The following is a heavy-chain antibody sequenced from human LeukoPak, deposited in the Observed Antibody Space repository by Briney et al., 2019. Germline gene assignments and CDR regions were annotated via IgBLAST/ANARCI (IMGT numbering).Heavy chain of an antibody. CDR3: ARINSAYGWGFDY. Sequence: GGSLRLSCAASGFTFSDYYMSWIRQAPGKGLEWVSYISSSSSYTNYADSVKGRFTISRDNAKNSLYLQMNSLRAEDTAVYYCARINSAYGWGFDYWGQGTLVTVSS. D-gene: IGHD3-16*01. V-gene: IGHV3-11*06. CDR2: ISSSSSYT. CDR1: GFTFSDYY. J-gene: IGHJ4*02.